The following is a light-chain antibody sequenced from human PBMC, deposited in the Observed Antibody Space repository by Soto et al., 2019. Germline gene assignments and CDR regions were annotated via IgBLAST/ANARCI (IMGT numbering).Light chain of an antibody. Sequence: EIVLTQSPGTLSLSPGESATLSCRASQSVRSSYLAWYQQKPGQGPRLLIYDASTRATGIPDRFNGSGSGTDFTLTISRLEAEDFAVYYCQQYGASPLTFGGGTNVEIK. CDR1: QSVRSSY. CDR2: DAS. J-gene: IGKJ4*01. CDR3: QQYGASPLT. V-gene: IGKV3-20*01.